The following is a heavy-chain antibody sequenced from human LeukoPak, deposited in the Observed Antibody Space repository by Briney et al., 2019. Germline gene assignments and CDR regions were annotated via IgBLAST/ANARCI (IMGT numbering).Heavy chain of an antibody. CDR1: GFTFSSYW. CDR3: ARDGIFGPYYFDY. D-gene: IGHD2-15*01. V-gene: IGHV3-7*01. J-gene: IGHJ4*02. Sequence: GGSLRLSCAASGFTFSSYWMSWVRQAPGKGLEWVANIKQDGSEKYYVDSVKGRLTISRDNAKNSLYLQMNSLRAEDTAVYYCARDGIFGPYYFDYWGQGTLVTVSS. CDR2: IKQDGSEK.